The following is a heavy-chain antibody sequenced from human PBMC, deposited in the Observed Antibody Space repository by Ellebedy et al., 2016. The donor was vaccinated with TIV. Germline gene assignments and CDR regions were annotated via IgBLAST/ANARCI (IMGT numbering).Heavy chain of an antibody. Sequence: ASVKVSXKASGYTFTSYGISWVRQAPGQGLEWMGWISAYNGNTNYAQKLQGRVTMTTDTSTSTAYMELRSLRSDDTAVYYCARLGITTGTQRTYYYYGMDVWGQGTTVTVSS. CDR1: GYTFTSYG. D-gene: IGHD1-14*01. J-gene: IGHJ6*02. CDR2: ISAYNGNT. CDR3: ARLGITTGTQRTYYYYGMDV. V-gene: IGHV1-18*04.